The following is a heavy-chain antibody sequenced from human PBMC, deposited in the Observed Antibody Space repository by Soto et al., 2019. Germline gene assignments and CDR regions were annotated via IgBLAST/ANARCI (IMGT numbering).Heavy chain of an antibody. CDR1: GFSVDDNY. D-gene: IGHD6-6*01. J-gene: IGHJ4*02. Sequence: PGGSLRLSCAASGFSVDDNYMSWVRQAPGKGLEWIAVLYMDDTTYYTDSIKGRFTVSRDTSKNILFLHMNSLRAEDTAVYYCAGTESRSSSTQFDYWGQGALVTVSS. CDR3: AGTESRSSSTQFDY. V-gene: IGHV3-53*01. CDR2: LYMDDTT.